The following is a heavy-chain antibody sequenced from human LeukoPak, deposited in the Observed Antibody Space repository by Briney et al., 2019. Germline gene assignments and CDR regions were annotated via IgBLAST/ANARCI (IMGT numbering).Heavy chain of an antibody. Sequence: GGSLRLSCAASGFTFSSYAMSWVRQAPGKGLEWVSAIRGSGGSTYYADPVKGRFTISRDNSKNTLYLQMSSLRAEDTAVYYCAKNYYDSSGYGFDCWGQGTLVTVSS. J-gene: IGHJ4*02. V-gene: IGHV3-23*01. CDR2: IRGSGGST. D-gene: IGHD3-22*01. CDR1: GFTFSSYA. CDR3: AKNYYDSSGYGFDC.